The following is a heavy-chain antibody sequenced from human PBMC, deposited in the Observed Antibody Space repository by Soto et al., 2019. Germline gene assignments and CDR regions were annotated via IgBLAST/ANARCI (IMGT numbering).Heavy chain of an antibody. CDR1: GGTFSSYA. J-gene: IGHJ6*02. D-gene: IGHD2-2*01. V-gene: IGHV1-69*13. CDR2: IIPIFGTA. Sequence: SVKVSCKASGGTFSSYAISWVRQAPGQGLEWMGGIIPIFGTANYAQKFQGRVTITADESTNTAYMELSSLRSEGTAVYYCAREGLVLVPTTVNSDYYYYAMDVWGQGTTVTVSS. CDR3: AREGLVLVPTTVNSDYYYYAMDV.